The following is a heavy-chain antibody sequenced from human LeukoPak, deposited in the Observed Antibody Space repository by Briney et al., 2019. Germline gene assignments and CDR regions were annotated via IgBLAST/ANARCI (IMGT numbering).Heavy chain of an antibody. D-gene: IGHD1-26*01. J-gene: IGHJ4*02. CDR2: ISSSGSTI. V-gene: IGHV3-48*03. CDR1: GFTFSSYE. Sequence: GGSLRLSCAASGFTFSSYEMNWVRQAPGKGLEWVSYISSSGSTIYYADSVKGRFIISRDNSKNTMFLQMNDLRAEDTGVYYCAKKDLPTGSYTPFDHWGRGTLVTVSS. CDR3: AKKDLPTGSYTPFDH.